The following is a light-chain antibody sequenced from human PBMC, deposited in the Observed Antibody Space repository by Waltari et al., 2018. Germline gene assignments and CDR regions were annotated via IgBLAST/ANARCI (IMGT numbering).Light chain of an antibody. CDR3: CSYASFTPSYG. CDR1: SSDVGYYNV. V-gene: IGLV2-23*02. J-gene: IGLJ2*01. Sequence: QSALTQPASVSGSPGQSITIPCTGTSSDVGYYNVVSWSQQHPGKAPKLMIYGVTGRPSGVSNPFPGSKSGNTASLTISGLQAEDEATYYCCSYASFTPSYGFGGGTKLTVL. CDR2: GVT.